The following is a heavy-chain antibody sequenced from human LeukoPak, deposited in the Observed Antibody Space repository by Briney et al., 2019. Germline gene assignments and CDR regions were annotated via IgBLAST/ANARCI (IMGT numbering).Heavy chain of an antibody. Sequence: SETLSLTCTVSGGSISSSSYYWGWIRQPPGKGLEWIGSIYYSGSTYYNPSLRSRVTISVDTSKNQFSLKLSSVTAADTAVYYCARHGYDFWSGFPQYYFDYWGQGTLVTVSS. J-gene: IGHJ4*02. CDR1: GGSISSSSYY. CDR3: ARHGYDFWSGFPQYYFDY. V-gene: IGHV4-39*01. CDR2: IYYSGST. D-gene: IGHD3-3*01.